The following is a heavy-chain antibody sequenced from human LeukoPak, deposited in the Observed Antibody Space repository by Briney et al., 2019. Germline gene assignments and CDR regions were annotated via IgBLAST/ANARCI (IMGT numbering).Heavy chain of an antibody. CDR2: ISYDGSNK. CDR3: ARDARDY. J-gene: IGHJ4*02. Sequence: GSLRLSCAASGFTFSSYAMHWVRQAPGKGLEWVAVISYDGSNKYYADSVKGRFTISRDNSKNTLYLQMNSLRAEDTAVYYCARDARDYWGQGTLVTVSS. V-gene: IGHV3-30-3*01. CDR1: GFTFSSYA.